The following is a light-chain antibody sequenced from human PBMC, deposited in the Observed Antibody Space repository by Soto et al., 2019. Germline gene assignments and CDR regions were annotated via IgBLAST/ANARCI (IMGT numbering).Light chain of an antibody. CDR2: KAS. V-gene: IGKV1-5*03. J-gene: IGKJ4*01. CDR3: KQYNSYPLT. Sequence: DIQMTQSPSTLSASVGDRVSINCRASQSISSWLAWYQQKPGKAPKLLIYKASSLESGAPSRFSGSGSGTEFTLTISSLQPDDFASYYCKQYNSYPLTFGGGTKVEIK. CDR1: QSISSW.